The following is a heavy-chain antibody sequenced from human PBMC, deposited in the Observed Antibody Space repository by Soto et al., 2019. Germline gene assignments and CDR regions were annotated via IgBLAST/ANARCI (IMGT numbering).Heavy chain of an antibody. Sequence: QITLKESGPTLVKPTQTLTLTCTFSGFSFITTGVGVGWVRQSPGKALEWLALIYWDDDKRYSPSLKSRLTITNDTAKNQVVLSMTNMDPVDTATYYCARADYGDIVFEYWGQGTLVTVSS. D-gene: IGHD4-17*01. V-gene: IGHV2-5*02. CDR1: GFSFITTGVG. J-gene: IGHJ4*02. CDR2: IYWDDDK. CDR3: ARADYGDIVFEY.